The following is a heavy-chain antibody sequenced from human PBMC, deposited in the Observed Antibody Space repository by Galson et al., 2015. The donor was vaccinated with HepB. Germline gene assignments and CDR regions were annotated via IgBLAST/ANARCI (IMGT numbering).Heavy chain of an antibody. Sequence: SVKVSCKVSGYTLTELSMHWVRQAPGKGLEWMGGFDPEDGETIYAQKFQGRVTMTEDTSTDTAYMELSSLRSEDTAVYYCATGLAVVVPAAMSYWGQGTLVTVSS. D-gene: IGHD2-2*01. J-gene: IGHJ4*02. CDR3: ATGLAVVVPAAMSY. CDR1: GYTLTELS. V-gene: IGHV1-24*01. CDR2: FDPEDGET.